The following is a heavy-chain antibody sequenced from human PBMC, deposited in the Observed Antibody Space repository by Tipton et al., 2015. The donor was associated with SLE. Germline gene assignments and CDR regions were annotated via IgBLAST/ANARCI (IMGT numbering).Heavy chain of an antibody. J-gene: IGHJ4*02. CDR2: INPDTGDT. D-gene: IGHD3-22*01. CDR1: GYTFTAYY. CDR3: ARGRGTMIVVDFDS. V-gene: IGHV1-2*02. Sequence: QLVQSGPEVKKPGASVKVSCKASGYTFTAYYIHWVRQAPGQGLEWMGWINPDTGDTNFAQRFQGRVTMTRDTSIRTTFMDLSSLRSDDTAVYYCARGRGTMIVVDFDSWGQGTLVTVPS.